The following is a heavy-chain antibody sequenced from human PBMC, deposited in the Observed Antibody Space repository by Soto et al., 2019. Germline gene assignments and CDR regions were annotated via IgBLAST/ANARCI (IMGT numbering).Heavy chain of an antibody. Sequence: GGSVKVSCKASGYTFTIYGISWVRQAPGQGLEWMGWISAYNGNTNYAQKLQGRVTMTTDTSTSTAYMELRSLRSDDTAVYYCARDKSVAGYYDSSGYYYVGAWYFDYWGQGTLVTVSS. D-gene: IGHD3-22*01. CDR3: ARDKSVAGYYDSSGYYYVGAWYFDY. CDR1: GYTFTIYG. V-gene: IGHV1-18*04. CDR2: ISAYNGNT. J-gene: IGHJ4*02.